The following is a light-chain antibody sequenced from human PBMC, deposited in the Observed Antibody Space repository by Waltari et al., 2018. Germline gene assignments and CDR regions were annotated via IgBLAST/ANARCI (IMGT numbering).Light chain of an antibody. CDR2: AVS. V-gene: IGLV2-23*02. CDR3: SSYAGSSKGV. Sequence: QSALTQPASVSGSPGQSITISCTGTSSDVCNYKRVSWYQQHTGKAPKLMIYAVSKRPSGVSDRFSGSKSGDMASLTISGLQPEDEAEYFCSSYAGSSKGVFGGGTKVTVL. CDR1: SSDVCNYKR. J-gene: IGLJ2*01.